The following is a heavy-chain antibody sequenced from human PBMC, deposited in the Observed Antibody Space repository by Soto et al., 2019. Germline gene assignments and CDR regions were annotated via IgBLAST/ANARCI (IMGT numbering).Heavy chain of an antibody. CDR1: GFIFSSYA. V-gene: IGHV3-30*18. J-gene: IGHJ4*02. D-gene: IGHD6-25*01. CDR2: ISYDGRNK. CDR3: EKRAGLAAVGRHYFDH. Sequence: GGSLRLSCAASGFIFSSYAMYWVRQVPGKGLEWVAAISYDGRNKYYADSVQGRFTISRDNSKNTLFLQVNRLRAEDTAVYYCEKRAGLAAVGRHYFDHWGQGAQVTVSS.